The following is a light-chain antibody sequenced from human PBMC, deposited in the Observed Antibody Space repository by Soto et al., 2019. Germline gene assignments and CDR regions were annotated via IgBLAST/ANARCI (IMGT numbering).Light chain of an antibody. CDR3: QRYGSSPPIT. J-gene: IGKJ5*01. V-gene: IGKV3-20*01. Sequence: ETVLTQSPGTLSLSPGEIATLSFSASQSVSSSSLAWYQQRPGQAPRLLIYGTSSRATGIPDRFSGSGSGTDFTLTISRLEPEDFAVYFCQRYGSSPPITFGQGTRLEIK. CDR1: QSVSSSS. CDR2: GTS.